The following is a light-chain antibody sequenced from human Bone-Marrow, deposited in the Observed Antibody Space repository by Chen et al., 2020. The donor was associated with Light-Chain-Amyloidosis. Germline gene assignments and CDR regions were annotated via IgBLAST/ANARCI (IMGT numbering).Light chain of an antibody. J-gene: IGLJ2*01. V-gene: IGLV3-25*03. Sequence: SYELTQPPPVSASPGQKPRLTCPGDDLPTKYAYWYQQKPGQAPVLVIHRDTERPSGISERFSGSSSGTTATLTISGVQAEDEADYHCQSADSSGTYEVIFGGGTKLTVL. CDR2: RDT. CDR1: DLPTKY. CDR3: QSADSSGTYEVI.